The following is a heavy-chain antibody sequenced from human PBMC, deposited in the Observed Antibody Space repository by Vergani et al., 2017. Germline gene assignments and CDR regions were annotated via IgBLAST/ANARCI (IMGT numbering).Heavy chain of an antibody. CDR3: ARGVVYTKVLGDY. D-gene: IGHD5/OR15-5a*01. V-gene: IGHV4-31*03. CDR2: IYYSGST. J-gene: IGHJ4*02. Sequence: QVQLQESGPGLVKPSQTLSLTCTVSGGSISIGGYYWSWIRQHPGKGLEWIGYIYYSGSTYYNPSLKSRVTISVDTSKNQFSLKLSSVTDADTAVYYCARGVVYTKVLGDYWGQGTLVTVSS. CDR1: GGSISIGGYY.